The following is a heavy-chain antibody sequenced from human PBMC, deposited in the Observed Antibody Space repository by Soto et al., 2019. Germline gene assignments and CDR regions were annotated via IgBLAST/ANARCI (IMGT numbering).Heavy chain of an antibody. CDR2: ISSSGSTI. J-gene: IGHJ6*03. CDR3: ARERGYCSSTSCYYDYYYYMDV. D-gene: IGHD2-2*01. Sequence: GGSLRLSCAASGFTFSDYYMSWIRQAPGKGLEWVSYISSSGSTIYYADSVKGRFTISRDNAKNSLYLQMNSLRAEDTAVYYCARERGYCSSTSCYYDYYYYMDVWGKGTTVTVSS. CDR1: GFTFSDYY. V-gene: IGHV3-11*01.